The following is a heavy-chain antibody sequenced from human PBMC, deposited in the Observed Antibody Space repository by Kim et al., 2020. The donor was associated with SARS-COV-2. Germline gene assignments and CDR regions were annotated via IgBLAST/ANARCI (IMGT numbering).Heavy chain of an antibody. J-gene: IGHJ4*02. Sequence: SETLSLTCTVSGGSISSSRFYWGWIRQPPGKGLEWIGNVYFSGTTYNNPFLRSRVTISLDTSKNHFSLKLSSVTVADTAVYYCASNQDRSSWYSVSFDFWGRGTMVTVSS. V-gene: IGHV4-39*07. CDR2: VYFSGTT. CDR3: ASNQDRSSWYSVSFDF. CDR1: GGSISSSRFY. D-gene: IGHD6-13*01.